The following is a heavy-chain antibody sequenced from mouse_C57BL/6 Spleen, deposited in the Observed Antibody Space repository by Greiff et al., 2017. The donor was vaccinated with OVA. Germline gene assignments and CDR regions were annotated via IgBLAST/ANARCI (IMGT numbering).Heavy chain of an antibody. Sequence: EVQLQQSGAELVRPGASVKLSCTASGFNIKDYYMHWVKQRPEQGLERIGRIDPEDGDTEYAPKFQGKATMTADTSSNTAYLQLSSLTSEDTAVYYCAYYSNYAWFAYWGQGTLVTVSA. CDR2: IDPEDGDT. V-gene: IGHV14-1*01. CDR1: GFNIKDYY. J-gene: IGHJ3*01. D-gene: IGHD2-5*01. CDR3: AYYSNYAWFAY.